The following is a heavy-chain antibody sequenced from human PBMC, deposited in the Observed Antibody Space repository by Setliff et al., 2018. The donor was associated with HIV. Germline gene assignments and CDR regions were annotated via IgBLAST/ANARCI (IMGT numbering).Heavy chain of an antibody. V-gene: IGHV1-2*06. J-gene: IGHJ3*02. D-gene: IGHD6-13*01. CDR1: GYTFTSYY. CDR3: ARRGRQQSDASDI. CDR2: INPNSGDT. Sequence: ASVKVSCKASGYTFTSYYMHWVRQAPGQGLEWVGRINPNSGDTNYAQKFQGRVTMTRDTSISTAYMELSRLRSDDTAVYYCARRGRQQSDASDIWGQGTMVTVSS.